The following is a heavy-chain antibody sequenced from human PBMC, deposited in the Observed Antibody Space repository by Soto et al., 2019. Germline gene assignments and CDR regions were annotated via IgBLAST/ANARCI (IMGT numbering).Heavy chain of an antibody. V-gene: IGHV1-69*06. D-gene: IGHD3-10*01. CDR2: IIPLYGTV. Sequence: QAHLAQSGAEVKKPGSSVTVSCKASGGTFNSYGISWVRQAPGQGLDWMGVIIPLYGTVNYAQKFQGRVSITADKSTSKAYLDLNSLRSDDTAVYYCARVRVVRGAIPSLFGLWCQGTQVTVSS. CDR3: ARVRVVRGAIPSLFGL. CDR1: GGTFNSYG. J-gene: IGHJ1*01.